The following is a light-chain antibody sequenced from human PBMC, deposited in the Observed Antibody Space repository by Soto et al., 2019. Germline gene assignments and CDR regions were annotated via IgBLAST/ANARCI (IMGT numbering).Light chain of an antibody. J-gene: IGKJ4*01. CDR2: AAS. CDR1: QSIGGF. V-gene: IGKV1-39*01. CDR3: QQSYSTPLT. Sequence: DIQMTQSPSSLSVSVGDRVTITCRASQSIGGFLNWYQQKLGKAPKLLIYAASSLQSGVPSRSSGSGSGTDFTLTISSLQPEDFATYYCQQSYSTPLTFGGGTKLDIK.